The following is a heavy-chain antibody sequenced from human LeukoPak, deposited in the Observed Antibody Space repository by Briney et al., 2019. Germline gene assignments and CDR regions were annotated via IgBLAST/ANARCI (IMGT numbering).Heavy chain of an antibody. V-gene: IGHV6-1*01. D-gene: IGHD3-22*01. CDR1: GDSVSSNSAA. J-gene: IGHJ4*02. CDR2: TCYRSKWYT. CDR3: ARGSSRIYYYDSSGYSHAFDY. Sequence: SQTLSLTCAISGDSVSSNSAAWNWVRQSPTRGLEWLGRTCYRSKWYTDYAESVKSRITINPDTSKNQFSLQVNSVTPEDTAVYYCARGSSRIYYYDSSGYSHAFDYWGQGILVTVSS.